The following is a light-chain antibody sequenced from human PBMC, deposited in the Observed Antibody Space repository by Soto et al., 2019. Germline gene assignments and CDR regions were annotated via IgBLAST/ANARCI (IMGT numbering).Light chain of an antibody. CDR3: QQRTDWVT. CDR2: DAS. Sequence: IELTQTPATLSLYPGERATLSCGTSQSVSCYLAWYQQTPGQAPMLLNYDASNRATGIPARFSGSGAGEDFPLIIGLLEPEDFAVYCWQQRTDWVTFGGGTKVDIK. V-gene: IGKV3-11*01. J-gene: IGKJ4*01. CDR1: QSVSCY.